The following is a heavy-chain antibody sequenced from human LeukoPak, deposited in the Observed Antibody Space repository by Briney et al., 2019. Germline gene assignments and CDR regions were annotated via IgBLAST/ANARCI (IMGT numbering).Heavy chain of an antibody. V-gene: IGHV4-30-2*01. Sequence: PSETLSLTCSVSGGSINSGGSSWNWIRQPPGKGLEWIGHIYISGSTFYDPSLKTRVTISLDRSKNQFSLKLTSVTAADTAVYYCASPFYRNSTTCYDSWGQGTLVTVSS. D-gene: IGHD2-2*01. J-gene: IGHJ4*02. CDR3: ASPFYRNSTTCYDS. CDR1: GGSINSGGSS. CDR2: IYISGST.